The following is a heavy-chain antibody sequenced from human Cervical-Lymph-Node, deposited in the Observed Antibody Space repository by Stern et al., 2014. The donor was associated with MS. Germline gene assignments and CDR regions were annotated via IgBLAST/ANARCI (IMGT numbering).Heavy chain of an antibody. CDR3: ARVDYGMDV. Sequence: EVKLVESGGGLVQPGGSLRLSCAASGFTFSSYSMNWVRQAPGKGMEWGSYISSGSSTIYYADSVKGRFSISRDNAKNSLYLRMNSLRAEDTAVYHCARVDYGMDVWGQGTTVTVSS. CDR1: GFTFSSYS. CDR2: ISSGSSTI. J-gene: IGHJ6*02. V-gene: IGHV3-48*01.